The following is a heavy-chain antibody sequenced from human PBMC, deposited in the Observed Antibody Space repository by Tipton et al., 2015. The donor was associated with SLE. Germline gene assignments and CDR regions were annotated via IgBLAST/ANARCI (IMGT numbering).Heavy chain of an antibody. D-gene: IGHD6-13*01. J-gene: IGHJ3*01. CDR2: IYYSGST. Sequence: TLSLTCTVPGGSICSYYWSWIRQPPGKGLEWIGYIYYSGSTNYNPALKSRVTISVDTSKNQFSLKLTSMTAADTAIYYCACALSSWYYAFDVWGQGTMVTVSS. CDR1: GGSICSYY. CDR3: ACALSSWYYAFDV. V-gene: IGHV4-59*01.